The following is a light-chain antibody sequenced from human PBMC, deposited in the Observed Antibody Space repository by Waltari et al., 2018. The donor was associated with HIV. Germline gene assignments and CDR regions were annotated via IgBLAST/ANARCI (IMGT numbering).Light chain of an antibody. V-gene: IGKV1-5*03. CDR2: KAS. J-gene: IGKJ2*01. CDR1: PSISPW. Sequence: DIQMTQSPSTLPASVGDRVTITCRASPSISPWLAWYQQKPGKTPKLLIYKASSLESVVSSRFSCSGSGTEFTLTISSLQPDDFATYYCQQYDSYPNTVGQGTKLEI. CDR3: QQYDSYPNT.